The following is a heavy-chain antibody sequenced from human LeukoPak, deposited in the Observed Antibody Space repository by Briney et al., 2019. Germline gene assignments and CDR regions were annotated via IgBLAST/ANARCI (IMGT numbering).Heavy chain of an antibody. J-gene: IGHJ4*02. V-gene: IGHV3-9*01. Sequence: GGSLRLSCAASGFTFDDYAMHWVRQAPGKGLEWVSGISWNSGSIGYADSVKGRFTISRDNAKSSLYLQMNSLRAEGTALYYCAKGLSFSGYSDYWGQGTLVTVSS. CDR1: GFTFDDYA. D-gene: IGHD5-12*01. CDR3: AKGLSFSGYSDY. CDR2: ISWNSGSI.